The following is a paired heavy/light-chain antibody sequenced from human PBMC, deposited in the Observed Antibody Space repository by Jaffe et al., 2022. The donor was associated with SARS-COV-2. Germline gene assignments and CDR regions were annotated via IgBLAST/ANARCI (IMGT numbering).Heavy chain of an antibody. D-gene: IGHD2-15*01. CDR2: ISSSGSTI. CDR1: GFTFSSYE. J-gene: IGHJ6*02. CDR3: ARDCSGGSCYSGLYYYYYGMDV. Sequence: EVQLVESGGGLVQPGGSLRLSCAASGFTFSSYEMNWVRQAPGKGLEWVSYISSSGSTIYYADSVKGRFTISRDNAKNSLYLQMNSLRAEDTAVYYCARDCSGGSCYSGLYYYYYGMDVWGQGTTVTVSS. V-gene: IGHV3-48*03.
Light chain of an antibody. CDR3: QQYYSYPRT. CDR1: QGISSY. V-gene: IGKV1-8*01. Sequence: AIRMTQSPSSFSASTGDRVTITCRASQGISSYLAWYQQKPGKAPKLLIYAASTLQSGVPSRFSGSGSGTDFTLTISCLQSEDFATYYCQQYYSYPRTFGPGTKVDIK. CDR2: AAS. J-gene: IGKJ3*01.